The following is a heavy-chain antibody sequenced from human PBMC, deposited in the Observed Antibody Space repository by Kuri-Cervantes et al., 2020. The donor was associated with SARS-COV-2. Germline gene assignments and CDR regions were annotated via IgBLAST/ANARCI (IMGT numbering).Heavy chain of an antibody. CDR1: GGSISSGSYY. CDR2: IYTSGST. D-gene: IGHD1-26*01. CDR3: ASLVGATGYYYYMDV. V-gene: IGHV4-61*02. Sequence: SETLSLTCTVSGGSISSGSYYWSWIRQPAGKGLEWIGRIYTSGSTNYNPSLKSRVTISVDTSKNQFSLKLSSVTAADTAVYYCASLVGATGYYYYMDVWGKGTTVTVSS. J-gene: IGHJ6*03.